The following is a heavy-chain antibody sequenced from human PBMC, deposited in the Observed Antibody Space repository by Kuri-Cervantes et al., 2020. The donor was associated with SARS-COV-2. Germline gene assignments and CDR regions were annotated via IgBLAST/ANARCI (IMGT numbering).Heavy chain of an antibody. CDR1: GCTFSSYS. CDR3: AKKFESSGIAAAGTEMYFDY. CDR2: ISSSSSYT. J-gene: IGHJ4*02. D-gene: IGHD6-13*01. Sequence: LSLTCAASGCTFSSYSMNWVRQAPGKGLEWVSSISSSSSYTSYADSMKGRFTISRDNSKNTLYLQMNSLRAEDTAVYYCAKKFESSGIAAAGTEMYFDYWGQGTLVTVSS. V-gene: IGHV3-21*04.